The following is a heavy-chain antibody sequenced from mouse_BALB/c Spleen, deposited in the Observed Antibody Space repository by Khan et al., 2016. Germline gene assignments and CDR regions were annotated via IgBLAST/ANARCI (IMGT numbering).Heavy chain of an antibody. V-gene: IGHV3-2*02. CDR2: IRYSGST. D-gene: IGHD1-2*01. CDR3: TRSPTATRYFDV. CDR1: GYSITSDYA. J-gene: IGHJ1*01. Sequence: EVQLQESGPGLVKPSQSLSLTCTVTGYSITSDYAWNWIRQFPGNKLEWMGYIRYSGSTTYNPSLKSRISITRDTSKNQFFLQLYSVTTEDTATSYCTRSPTATRYFDVWGAGTTVIVSS.